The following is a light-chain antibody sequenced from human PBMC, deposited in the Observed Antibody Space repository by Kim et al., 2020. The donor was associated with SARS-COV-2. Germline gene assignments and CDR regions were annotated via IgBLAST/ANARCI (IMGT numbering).Light chain of an antibody. Sequence: ASVKLTCTLSSDYSRYDNAWHQVQAEKGPRYLMKLHSDGSHNKGDGIPDRFSGSSSGAERHLTISSLQSEDEADYYCQTWGPGIRVFGGGTKLTVL. J-gene: IGLJ3*02. CDR2: LHSDGSH. CDR3: QTWGPGIRV. CDR1: SDYSRYD. V-gene: IGLV4-69*01.